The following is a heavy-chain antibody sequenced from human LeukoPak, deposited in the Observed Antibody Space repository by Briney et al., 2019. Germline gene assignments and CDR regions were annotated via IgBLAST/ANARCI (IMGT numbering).Heavy chain of an antibody. J-gene: IGHJ3*02. CDR3: AKGPITHQDNFDI. D-gene: IGHD1-14*01. CDR1: GFTFSTYA. V-gene: IGHV3-23*01. Sequence: GGSLRLSCAASGFTFSTYAMSWVRQAPGKGLQWVSGISDGGGSTYYADSVKGRFTISRDNSKNTLYLQMNSLRAEDTAVYYRAKGPITHQDNFDIWGQGTMVTVSS. CDR2: ISDGGGST.